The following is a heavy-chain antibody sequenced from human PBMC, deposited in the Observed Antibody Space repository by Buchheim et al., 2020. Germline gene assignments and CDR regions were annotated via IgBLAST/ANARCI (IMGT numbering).Heavy chain of an antibody. D-gene: IGHD3-3*01. CDR1: GYTFTGYY. Sequence: QVQLVQSGAEVKKPGASVKVSCKAFGYTFTGYYMHWVRQAPGQGLEWMGWINPNSGGTNYAQKFQGWVTMTRDTSISTAYMELSRLRSDDTAVYYCARTRITIFGVDPYYFDYWGQGTL. CDR2: INPNSGGT. J-gene: IGHJ4*02. CDR3: ARTRITIFGVDPYYFDY. V-gene: IGHV1-2*04.